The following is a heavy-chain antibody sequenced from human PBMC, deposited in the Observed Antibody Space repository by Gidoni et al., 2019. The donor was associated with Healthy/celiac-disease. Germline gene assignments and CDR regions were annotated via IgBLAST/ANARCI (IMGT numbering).Heavy chain of an antibody. D-gene: IGHD1-26*01. CDR1: VGSFSGYY. CDR2: INHSGST. CDR3: ASIVRGSYYSGY. J-gene: IGHJ4*02. Sequence: QVQLQQWGAGLLKPSETLSLTCAVYVGSFSGYYWSWIRQPPGKGLEWIGEINHSGSTNYNPSLKSRVTISVDTSKNQFSLKLSSVTAADTAVYYCASIVRGSYYSGYWGQGTLVTVSS. V-gene: IGHV4-34*01.